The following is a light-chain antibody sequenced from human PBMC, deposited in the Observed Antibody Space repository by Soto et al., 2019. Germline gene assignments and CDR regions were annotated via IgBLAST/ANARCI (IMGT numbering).Light chain of an antibody. V-gene: IGKV3-15*01. CDR3: QQYNYWPPWT. Sequence: EIVMTQSPASLSVSPGERATLSYRASQYLSSNLAWYQQKPGQAPRLLIYGASTRATGIPARFSGSGSGTEFTLTISSLQSEDFAFYYCQQYNYWPPWTFGQGTRVEIK. CDR2: GAS. CDR1: QYLSSN. J-gene: IGKJ1*01.